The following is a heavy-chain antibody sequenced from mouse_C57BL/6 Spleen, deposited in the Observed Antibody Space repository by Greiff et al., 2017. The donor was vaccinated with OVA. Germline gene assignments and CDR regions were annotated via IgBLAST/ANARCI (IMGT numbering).Heavy chain of an antibody. V-gene: IGHV1-64*01. CDR1: GYTFTSYW. CDR3: ARSGDLYYFDY. Sequence: VQLQQPGAELVKPGASVKLSCKASGYTFTSYWMHWVKQRPGQGLEWIGMIHPNSGSTNYNEKFKSKATLTVDKSSSTAYMQLSSLTSEDSAVDYCARSGDLYYFDYWGQGTTLTVSS. D-gene: IGHD3-1*01. J-gene: IGHJ2*01. CDR2: IHPNSGST.